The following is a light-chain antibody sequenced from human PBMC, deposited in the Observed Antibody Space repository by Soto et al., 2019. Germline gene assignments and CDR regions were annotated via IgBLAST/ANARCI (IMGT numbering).Light chain of an antibody. J-gene: IGKJ2*01. V-gene: IGKV3-15*01. CDR2: GAS. CDR1: QSVTTD. CDR3: QQYNYWPPYT. Sequence: EVVLTQSPATLSVSPGERATLSYRASQSVTTDLAWYQQKPGQPPRLLIYGASTRATGIPGRFSGSGSATEFTLTISSLQSEDFAIYYCQQYNYWPPYTFGQGTKLEIK.